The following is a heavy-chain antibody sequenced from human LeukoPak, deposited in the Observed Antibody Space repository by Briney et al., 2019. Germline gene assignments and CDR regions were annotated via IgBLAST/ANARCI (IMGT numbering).Heavy chain of an antibody. CDR3: AKDRDGEYVSDFDV. V-gene: IGHV1-24*01. Sequence: ASVKVSCKASGGTFSSYAISWVRQAPGKGLEWMGGFDPEDGETIYAQKFQGRVTMTEDTSTDTAYMELSRLRSDDTAVYYCAKDRDGEYVSDFDVWGQGTMVTVSS. J-gene: IGHJ3*01. CDR1: GGTFSSYA. D-gene: IGHD4-17*01. CDR2: FDPEDGET.